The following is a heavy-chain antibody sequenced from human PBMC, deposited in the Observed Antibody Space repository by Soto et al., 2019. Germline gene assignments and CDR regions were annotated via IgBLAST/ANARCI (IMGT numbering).Heavy chain of an antibody. V-gene: IGHV1-46*01. CDR2: INPSGGST. CDR1: GYTFTSFY. CDR3: ASSPAFSSSWYGIPPDPSHGMDV. Sequence: QMQLVQSGAEVKRPGASVRVSCKSSGYTFTSFYIHWVRQAPGQGLEWRGIINPSGGSTNFAQRFQGRVTMTSHITMNTHYLELSSLKSDDTAVYYCASSPAFSSSWYGIPPDPSHGMDVWGQGTTVTVS. J-gene: IGHJ6*02. D-gene: IGHD6-13*01.